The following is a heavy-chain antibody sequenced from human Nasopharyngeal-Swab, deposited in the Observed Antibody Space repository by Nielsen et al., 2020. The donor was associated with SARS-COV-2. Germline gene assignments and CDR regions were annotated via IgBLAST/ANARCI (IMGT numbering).Heavy chain of an antibody. CDR1: GFTFSSYG. J-gene: IGHJ4*02. D-gene: IGHD3-22*01. CDR2: ISYDGSNK. Sequence: GGSLRLSCAASGFTFSSYGMHWVRQAPGKGPEWVAVISYDGSNKYYADSVKGRFTISRDNSKNTLYLQMNSLRAEDTAVYYCAKDYYDSSGYLEYYFDYWGQGTLVTVSS. V-gene: IGHV3-30*18. CDR3: AKDYYDSSGYLEYYFDY.